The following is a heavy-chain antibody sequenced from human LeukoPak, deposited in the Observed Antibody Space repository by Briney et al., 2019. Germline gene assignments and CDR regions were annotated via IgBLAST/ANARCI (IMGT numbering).Heavy chain of an antibody. CDR3: AKGATLPAAIWMGDY. CDR2: ISGSGGST. J-gene: IGHJ4*02. V-gene: IGHV3-23*01. D-gene: IGHD2-2*02. CDR1: GFTFSSYA. Sequence: GGSLRLSSAASGFTFSSYAMSWVRQAPGKGLEWVSAISGSGGSTYYADSVKGRFTSSRDNSKNTLYLQMNSLRAEDTAVYYCAKGATLPAAIWMGDYWGQGTLVTVSS.